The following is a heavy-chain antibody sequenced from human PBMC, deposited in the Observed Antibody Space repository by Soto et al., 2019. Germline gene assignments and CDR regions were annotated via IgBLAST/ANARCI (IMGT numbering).Heavy chain of an antibody. Sequence: GGSLRLSCAASGVSCSSYWMSWVRQVPGKGLQWVAIIKGDGSEKHHVDSVRGRLTISRDNAKNSLYLQMNSLRAEDTAVYSCARDFAPWGRGTLVTSPQ. CDR2: IKGDGSEK. V-gene: IGHV3-7*05. CDR3: ARDFAP. CDR1: GVSCSSYW. J-gene: IGHJ4*02.